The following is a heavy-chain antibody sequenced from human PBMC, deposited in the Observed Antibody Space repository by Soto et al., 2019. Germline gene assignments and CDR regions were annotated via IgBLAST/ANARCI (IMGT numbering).Heavy chain of an antibody. V-gene: IGHV5-51*01. D-gene: IGHD6-6*01. CDR1: GYSFTNFW. J-gene: IGHJ4*02. Sequence: GESLKISCKGSGYSFTNFWIGWVRQMPGKGLEWMGIIYPGDSDTRYSPSFQGQVTISVDKSISTAYLQWSGLKASDTAMYYCATRISARAFDYRGQGTLVTVSS. CDR2: IYPGDSDT. CDR3: ATRISARAFDY.